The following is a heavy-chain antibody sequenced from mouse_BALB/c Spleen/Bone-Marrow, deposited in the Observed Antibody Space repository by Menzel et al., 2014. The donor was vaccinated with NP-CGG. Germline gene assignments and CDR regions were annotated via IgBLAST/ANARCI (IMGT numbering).Heavy chain of an antibody. J-gene: IGHJ3*01. CDR2: INPDSSTI. V-gene: IGHV4-1*02. Sequence: VQLQQSGGGLVQPGGSLKLSCAASGFDFSKYWMSWVRQAPGKGLEWIGEINPDSSTINYTPSLKDKFIISRDNAKNTLYLQMSKVRSEDTALYYCARPEDYGPFAYWGQGALVTVSA. CDR1: GFDFSKYW. D-gene: IGHD1-2*01. CDR3: ARPEDYGPFAY.